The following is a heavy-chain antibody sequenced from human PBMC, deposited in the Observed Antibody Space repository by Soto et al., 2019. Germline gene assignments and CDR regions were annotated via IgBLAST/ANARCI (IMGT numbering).Heavy chain of an antibody. Sequence: QVQLQESCPGLVKPSETLSLTCTVSGGSISSYYWSWIRQPPGKGLEWIGYIYYRGSTNYNPSLKSRVTISVDTSKNQFSLKLSSVTAADTAMYYCARFNWYFDLWGRGTLVTVSS. J-gene: IGHJ2*01. CDR1: GGSISSYY. CDR2: IYYRGST. V-gene: IGHV4-59*01. CDR3: ARFNWYFDL.